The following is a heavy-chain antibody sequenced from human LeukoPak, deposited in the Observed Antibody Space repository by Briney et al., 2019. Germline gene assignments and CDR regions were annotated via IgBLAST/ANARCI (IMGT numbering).Heavy chain of an antibody. D-gene: IGHD4-23*01. CDR3: ARQGYSGHSQGAADY. J-gene: IGHJ4*02. V-gene: IGHV1-18*01. Sequence: ASVRVSCKASGYTFSIYGFSWVRQAPGQGLEWMGWISAYNGNTNYVQKFQGRVTMTTDTSTSTAHMELRSLRSDDTAVYYCARQGYSGHSQGAADYWGQGTLVTVSS. CDR2: ISAYNGNT. CDR1: GYTFSIYG.